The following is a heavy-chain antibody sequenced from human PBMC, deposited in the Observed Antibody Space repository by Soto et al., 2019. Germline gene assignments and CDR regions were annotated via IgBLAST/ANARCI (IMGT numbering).Heavy chain of an antibody. J-gene: IGHJ3*02. CDR2: IIPILGIA. V-gene: IGHV1-69*02. D-gene: IGHD1-1*01. Sequence: SVKVSCKASGGTFSSYTISWVRQAPGQGLEWMGRIIPILGIANYAQKFQGRVTITADKSTSTAYMELSSLRSEDTAVYYCARLDPFDDFDIWGQGTMVTVSS. CDR3: ARLDPFDDFDI. CDR1: GGTFSSYT.